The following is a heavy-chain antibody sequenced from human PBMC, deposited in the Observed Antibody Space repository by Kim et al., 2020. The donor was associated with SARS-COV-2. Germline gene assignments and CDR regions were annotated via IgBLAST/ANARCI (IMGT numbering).Heavy chain of an antibody. Sequence: GGSLRLSCAASGFTFSNAWMSWVRQAPGKGLEWVGRIKSKTDGGTTDYAAPVKGRFTISRDDSKNTLYLQMNSLKTEDTAMYYCTTDKGPYYDILTGYYTDAFDIWGQGTMVTVSS. CDR1: GFTFSNAW. J-gene: IGHJ3*02. D-gene: IGHD3-9*01. V-gene: IGHV3-15*01. CDR3: TTDKGPYYDILTGYYTDAFDI. CDR2: IKSKTDGGTT.